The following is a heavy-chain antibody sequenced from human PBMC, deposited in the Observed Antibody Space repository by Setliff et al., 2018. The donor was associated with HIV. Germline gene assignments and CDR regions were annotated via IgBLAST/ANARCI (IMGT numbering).Heavy chain of an antibody. CDR2: MMTIFSTT. Sequence: SVKVSCKSSAGSFSIFAINWVRQAPGQGLEWMGGMMTIFSTTNYARKFQGRVTITTDESTGTAYMELSNLRSEDTAVYYCAAEGAGGSYQRASALDVWGQGTMVTVSS. J-gene: IGHJ3*01. CDR3: AAEGAGGSYQRASALDV. V-gene: IGHV1-69*05. CDR1: AGSFSIFA. D-gene: IGHD1-26*01.